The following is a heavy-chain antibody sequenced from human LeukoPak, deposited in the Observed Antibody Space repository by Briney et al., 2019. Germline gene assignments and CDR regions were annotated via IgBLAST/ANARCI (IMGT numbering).Heavy chain of an antibody. Sequence: PSETLSLTCAVSGGSISSSNWWSWVRQPPGTGLEWIGEVYHTGSTNYNPSLNSRVTISVDKSKNQFSLKLSSVTAADTAVYYCARALERYYYDSSGYYAHFDYWGQGTLVTVSS. J-gene: IGHJ4*02. CDR3: ARALERYYYDSSGYYAHFDY. CDR1: GGSISSSNW. D-gene: IGHD3-22*01. V-gene: IGHV4-4*02. CDR2: VYHTGST.